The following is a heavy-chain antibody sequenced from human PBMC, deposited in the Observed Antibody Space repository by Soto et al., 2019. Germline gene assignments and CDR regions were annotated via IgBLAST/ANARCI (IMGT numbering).Heavy chain of an antibody. V-gene: IGHV5-10-1*01. CDR2: IDPSDSYT. J-gene: IGHJ6*02. CDR3: ATFGNYGMDV. CDR1: XXSXTSXX. D-gene: IGHD3-16*01. Sequence: GESLRVSWRGXXXSXTSXXXXXVRQMPGKGLEWMGRIDPSDSYTNYSPSFQGHVTISADKSISTAYLQWSSLKASDTAIYYCATFGNYGMDVWGQGTT.